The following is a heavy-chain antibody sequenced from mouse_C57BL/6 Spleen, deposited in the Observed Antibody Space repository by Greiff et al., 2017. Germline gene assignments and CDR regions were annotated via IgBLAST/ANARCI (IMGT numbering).Heavy chain of an antibody. D-gene: IGHD4-1*02. CDR2: ISYDGSN. CDR3: ARSSSTGTVAWFAY. Sequence: EVQVVESGPGLVKPSQSLSLTCSVTGYSITSGYYWNWIRQFPGNKLEWMGYISYDGSNNYNPSLKNRISITRDTSKNQFFLKLNSVTTEDTATYYCARSSSTGTVAWFAYWGQGTLVTVSA. V-gene: IGHV3-6*01. J-gene: IGHJ3*01. CDR1: GYSITSGYY.